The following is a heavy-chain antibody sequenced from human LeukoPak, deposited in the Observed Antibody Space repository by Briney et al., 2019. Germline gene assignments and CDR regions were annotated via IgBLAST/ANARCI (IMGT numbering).Heavy chain of an antibody. V-gene: IGHV3-48*03. J-gene: IGHJ4*02. CDR2: ISSSGSTI. Sequence: GGSLRLSCAASGFTFSSFEMNWVRLAPGKGLEWVSYISSSGSTIYYADSGKGRFTLSRENAKNSLYLQMKSLRAEDTAVYYCASPPPSYSSGWYQRYWGQGTLVTVSS. CDR1: GFTFSSFE. CDR3: ASPPPSYSSGWYQRY. D-gene: IGHD6-19*01.